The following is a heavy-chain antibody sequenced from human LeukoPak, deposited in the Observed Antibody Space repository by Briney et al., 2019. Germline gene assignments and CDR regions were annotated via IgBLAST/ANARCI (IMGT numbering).Heavy chain of an antibody. CDR3: AGSAGTYWYFDL. CDR2: IYYSGNS. Sequence: KSSETLSLTCTVSGGSISSYYWSWIRQPPGKGLEWIGSIYYSGNSYYNPSLKSRVTMSVDTSKNQFSLKVSSVTAADTAVYYCAGSAGTYWYFDLWGRGTLVTVSS. CDR1: GGSISSYY. D-gene: IGHD1-26*01. V-gene: IGHV4-59*04. J-gene: IGHJ2*01.